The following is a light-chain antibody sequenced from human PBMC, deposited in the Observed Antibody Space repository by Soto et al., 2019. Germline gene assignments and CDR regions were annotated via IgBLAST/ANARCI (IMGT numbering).Light chain of an antibody. V-gene: IGKV3-15*01. CDR1: QSVSSN. J-gene: IGKJ4*01. CDR2: GAS. CDR3: QQYNNWPPLT. Sequence: EIVMTPSPATLSVSPGERATLSCRASQSVSSNLAWYQQKPGQAPRLLIYGASTRATGIPARFSGSGSGTEFTLTISGLQSEDFAVYYCQQYNNWPPLTFGGGTKVEIK.